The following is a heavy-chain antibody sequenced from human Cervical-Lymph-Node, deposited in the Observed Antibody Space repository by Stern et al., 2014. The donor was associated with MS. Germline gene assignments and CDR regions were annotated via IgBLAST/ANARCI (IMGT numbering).Heavy chain of an antibody. CDR1: GYTFTKFG. CDR3: ARGMTTISMGNY. J-gene: IGHJ4*02. V-gene: IGHV1-18*01. D-gene: IGHD4-17*01. Sequence: VQLEESGAEVKTPGASVKISCTASGYTFTKFGISWVRQAPGQGLEWMGWISAFNGNTNYEQKFQDRVTLTTDPSTSTADMELRSLRSDDTAVYCCARGMTTISMGNYWGQGTLLTVSS. CDR2: ISAFNGNT.